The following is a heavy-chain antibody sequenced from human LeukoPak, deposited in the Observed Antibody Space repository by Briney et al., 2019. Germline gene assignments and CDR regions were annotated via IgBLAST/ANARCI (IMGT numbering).Heavy chain of an antibody. CDR1: GGSISSYY. V-gene: IGHV4-59*01. CDR2: IYYSGST. CDR3: ARTTKSPAEYFQH. Sequence: SETLSLTCTVSGGSISSYYWSWIRQPPGKGLEWIGYIYYSGSTNYNPSLKSRVTISVDTSKNQFSLKLSSVTAADTAVYYCARTTKSPAEYFQHWGQGTLVTVSS. J-gene: IGHJ1*01. D-gene: IGHD4-17*01.